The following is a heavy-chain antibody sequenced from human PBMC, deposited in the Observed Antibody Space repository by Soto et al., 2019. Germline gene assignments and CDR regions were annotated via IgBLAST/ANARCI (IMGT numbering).Heavy chain of an antibody. CDR1: GFTFSDYY. Sequence: QVQLVESGGXLXKXXGSLRLSCAASGFTFSDYYMSWIRQAPGKGLEWVSYISSSGSTIYYADSVKGRFTISRDNAKNSLYLQMNSLRAEDTAVYYCARDEKATTPRSYRLFDYWGQGTLVTVSS. V-gene: IGHV3-11*01. J-gene: IGHJ4*02. D-gene: IGHD4-17*01. CDR3: ARDEKATTPRSYRLFDY. CDR2: ISSSGSTI.